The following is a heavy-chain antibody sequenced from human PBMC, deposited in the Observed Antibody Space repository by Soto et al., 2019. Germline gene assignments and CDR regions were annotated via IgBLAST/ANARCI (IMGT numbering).Heavy chain of an antibody. CDR3: ARLGSSWYATVDP. V-gene: IGHV4-38-2*01. Sequence: SETLSLTCAVSGYSISSGYYWGWSRQPPGKGLEWIGSIYHSGSTYYNPSLKSRVTISVDTSKNQFSLKLSSVTAADTAVYYCARLGSSWYATVDPWGQGTLVTVSS. J-gene: IGHJ5*02. CDR2: IYHSGST. CDR1: GYSISSGYY. D-gene: IGHD6-13*01.